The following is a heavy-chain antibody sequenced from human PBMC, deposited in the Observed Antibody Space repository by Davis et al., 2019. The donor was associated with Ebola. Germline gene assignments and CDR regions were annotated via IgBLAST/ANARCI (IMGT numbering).Heavy chain of an antibody. V-gene: IGHV3-30*03. CDR2: ISYAGSNK. J-gene: IGHJ6*03. CDR1: GFTFSSYG. Sequence: GESLKISCAASGFTFSSYGMHWVRQAPGKGLEWVAVISYAGSNKYYADSVKGRFTTSRDTSKNTLYLHMNSLRAEDTAVYYCARLTTYYYYYMDVWGKGTSVTVSS. D-gene: IGHD1-14*01. CDR3: ARLTTYYYYYMDV.